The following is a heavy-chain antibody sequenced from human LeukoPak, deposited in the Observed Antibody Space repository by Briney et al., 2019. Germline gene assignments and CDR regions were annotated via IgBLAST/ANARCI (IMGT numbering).Heavy chain of an antibody. CDR3: ARANAMDV. J-gene: IGHJ6*02. CDR2: INQDGSER. V-gene: IGHV3-7*04. CDR1: GFTFSNHW. Sequence: PGGSLRLSCAASGFTFSNHWMTWVRQAPGKGPEWVANINQDGSERYYVDSVKGRFTISRDNAKMSLYLQMNSLRLEDTALYYCARANAMDVWGQGTTVTVPS.